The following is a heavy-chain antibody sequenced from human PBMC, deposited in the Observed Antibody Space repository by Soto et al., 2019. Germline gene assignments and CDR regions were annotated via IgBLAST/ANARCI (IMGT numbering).Heavy chain of an antibody. J-gene: IGHJ3*02. CDR3: ARGDSTSNDAFDI. Sequence: GGSLRLSCVASRFTFTSYAMSWVRQAPGKGLEWVAAISASGGATIHADSVKGRLTISRENAKNSLYLQMNSLRAGDTAVYYCARGDSTSNDAFDIWGQGTMVTVSS. CDR2: ISASGGAT. D-gene: IGHD3-22*01. CDR1: RFTFTSYA. V-gene: IGHV3-23*01.